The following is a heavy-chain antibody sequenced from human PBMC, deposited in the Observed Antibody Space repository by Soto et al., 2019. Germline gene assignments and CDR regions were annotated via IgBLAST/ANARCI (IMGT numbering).Heavy chain of an antibody. D-gene: IGHD2-2*03. V-gene: IGHV3-7*01. CDR2: IKQDGSEK. J-gene: IGHJ4*02. Sequence: GGSLRLSCAASGFTFSSYWMSWVRQAPGKGLEWVANIKQDGSEKYYVDSVKGRFTISRDNAKNSLYLQMNSLRAEDTAVYYCARGDPHFWISRTYYFDYWGQGTLVTVSS. CDR1: GFTFSSYW. CDR3: ARGDPHFWISRTYYFDY.